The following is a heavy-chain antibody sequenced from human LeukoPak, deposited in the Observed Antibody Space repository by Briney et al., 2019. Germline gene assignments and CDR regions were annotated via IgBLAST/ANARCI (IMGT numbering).Heavy chain of an antibody. D-gene: IGHD5-18*01. CDR2: IYYSGST. J-gene: IGHJ6*04. CDR3: ARRGYSSGLLRV. V-gene: IGHV4-31*03. Sequence: PSETLSLTCTVSGGSISSGGYYWCWIRQHPGKGLEWIGYIYYSGSTNYNPSLKSRVTISVDTSKNQFSLKLSSVTAADTAVYYCARRGYSSGLLRVWGKGTTVTVSS. CDR1: GGSISSGGYY.